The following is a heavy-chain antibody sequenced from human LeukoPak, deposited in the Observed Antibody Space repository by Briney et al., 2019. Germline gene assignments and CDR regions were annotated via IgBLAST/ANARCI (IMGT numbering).Heavy chain of an antibody. CDR1: GCTFTSYG. Sequence: ASVKVSCKGSGCTFTSYGISWVRQAPGHGLEWMGWISAYNGNTNYAQKLQGRVTMTADTSTSTAYMELRCLRSDATAVYYCARDDTAMVAGIDYWGQGTLVTVSS. V-gene: IGHV1-18*01. CDR3: ARDDTAMVAGIDY. D-gene: IGHD5-18*01. J-gene: IGHJ4*02. CDR2: ISAYNGNT.